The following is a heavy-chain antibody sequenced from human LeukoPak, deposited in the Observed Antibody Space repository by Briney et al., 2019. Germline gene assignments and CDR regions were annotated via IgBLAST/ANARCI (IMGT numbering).Heavy chain of an antibody. CDR1: AFTFSSNW. D-gene: IGHD6-13*01. CDR3: TRGSPGFSSSWLDV. V-gene: IGHV3-74*01. J-gene: IGHJ4*02. Sequence: TGGSLRLSCATSAFTFSSNWMHWVRQAPGKGLVWVSRINSDGSSRSYADYVKGRFTISRDDAKNTLYLQMSSLSVDDTAIYYCTRGSPGFSSSWLDVWGQGILVTVSS. CDR2: INSDGSSR.